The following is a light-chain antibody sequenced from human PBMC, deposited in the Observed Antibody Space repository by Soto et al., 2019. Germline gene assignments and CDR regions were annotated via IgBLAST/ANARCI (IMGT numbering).Light chain of an antibody. V-gene: IGKV3-20*01. J-gene: IGKJ4*02. Sequence: EIVLTQSPGTLSLSPGERATLSCRASQSFSSIYLAWDQQKPSQAPRLLIYGASTMATGIPDRFSGSGSGTDFTLTISTLEPEDFAVYYCHQYDSSPLAFGGGTKVLIK. CDR3: HQYDSSPLA. CDR2: GAS. CDR1: QSFSSIY.